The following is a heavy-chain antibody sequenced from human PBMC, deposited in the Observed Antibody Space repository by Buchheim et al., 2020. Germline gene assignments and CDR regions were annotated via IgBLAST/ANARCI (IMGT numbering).Heavy chain of an antibody. J-gene: IGHJ6*02. Sequence: EVQLVESGGVLVQPGGSLRLSCAASGFMFSTYWMSWVRQAPGKGLEWVANIKQDGSEKNYVDSVEGRFTISRDNAKNSLDLQMNSLRVEDTGVYFCVRASSTVRAYYYGMDVWDQGTT. CDR3: VRASSTVRAYYYGMDV. D-gene: IGHD4-11*01. V-gene: IGHV3-7*04. CDR2: IKQDGSEK. CDR1: GFMFSTYW.